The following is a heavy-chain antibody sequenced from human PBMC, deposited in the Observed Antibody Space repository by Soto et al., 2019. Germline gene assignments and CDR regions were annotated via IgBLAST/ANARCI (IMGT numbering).Heavy chain of an antibody. CDR1: GGSQA. J-gene: IGHJ4*02. D-gene: IGHD5-18*01. CDR2: IIGVFPTT. CDR3: ATVGPPLSGAFTYGYEGPFDY. Sequence: QVQLVQAGAEVKKPGSSVKVSCKTSGGSQATSWVRQAPGHGPEWLGGIIGVFPTTNKAEKFEGRVTITAEKSTSTAYMELSSLTYVDTAVYYCATVGPPLSGAFTYGYEGPFDYWGQGILVIVSS. V-gene: IGHV1-69*06.